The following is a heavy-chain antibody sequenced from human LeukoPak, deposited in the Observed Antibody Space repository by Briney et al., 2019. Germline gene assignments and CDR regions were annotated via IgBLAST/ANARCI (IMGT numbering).Heavy chain of an antibody. J-gene: IGHJ3*02. Sequence: GGSQRLLYAVWGHIQQEYCKQRARQAPGKGLEWVAVISYDGSNKYYADSVKGRFTISRDNSKNTLYLQMNSLRAEDTAVYYCAKEGSEACDIWGQGTMVTVSS. CDR2: ISYDGSNK. CDR1: GHIQQE. CDR3: AKEGSEACDI. V-gene: IGHV3-30*18.